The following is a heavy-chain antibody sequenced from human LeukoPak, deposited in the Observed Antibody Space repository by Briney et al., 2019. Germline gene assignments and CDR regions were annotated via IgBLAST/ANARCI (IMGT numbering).Heavy chain of an antibody. Sequence: ASVKVSCKASGGTFSSYAISWVRQAPGQGLEWMGWISAYNGNTNYAQKLQGRVTMTTDTSTSTAYMELRSLRSDDTAVYYCALVIAAAGIDWFDPWGQGTLVTVSS. J-gene: IGHJ5*02. CDR1: GGTFSSYA. CDR2: ISAYNGNT. CDR3: ALVIAAAGIDWFDP. D-gene: IGHD6-13*01. V-gene: IGHV1-18*01.